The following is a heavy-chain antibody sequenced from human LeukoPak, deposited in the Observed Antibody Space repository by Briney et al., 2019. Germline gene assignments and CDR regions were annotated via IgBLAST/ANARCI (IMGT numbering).Heavy chain of an antibody. Sequence: GGSLRLSCAVSGFPFSIYEMNWVRQAPGKGLEWVSNIGSSGTTIYYADSVKGRFSISRDNAKNSLYLQMNSLRVEDTAVYYCALLAVPSDFDYWGQGALVTVSS. J-gene: IGHJ4*02. CDR3: ALLAVPSDFDY. CDR2: IGSSGTTI. CDR1: GFPFSIYE. V-gene: IGHV3-48*03. D-gene: IGHD4-17*01.